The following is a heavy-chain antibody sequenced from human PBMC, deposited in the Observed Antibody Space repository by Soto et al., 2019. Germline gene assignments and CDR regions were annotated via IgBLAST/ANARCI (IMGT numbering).Heavy chain of an antibody. D-gene: IGHD3-10*01. V-gene: IGHV4-34*01. CDR1: GGSFSGYS. Sequence: SETLSLTCAVYGGSFSGYSWSRIRQSPGKGLEWIGYINHSGSTNYNPSLKSRVTISVDTSKNQFSLKLSSVTAADTAVYYCARTPYYYGSGSYYPDYYYYGMDVWGQGTTVTVSS. CDR2: INHSGST. CDR3: ARTPYYYGSGSYYPDYYYYGMDV. J-gene: IGHJ6*02.